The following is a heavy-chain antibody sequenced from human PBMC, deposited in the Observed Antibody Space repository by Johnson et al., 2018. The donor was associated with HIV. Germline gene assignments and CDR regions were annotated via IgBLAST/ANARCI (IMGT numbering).Heavy chain of an antibody. Sequence: MQLVESGGGLVQPGGSLRLSCAASGFTVSSNYMSWVRQAPGKGLEWVSVIYSGGSTYYADSVKGRFTISRDNSKNTLYLQMNSLRAKDTAVYYCASLVGSSSGEAFDIWGQGTMVTVSS. J-gene: IGHJ3*02. CDR3: ASLVGSSSGEAFDI. CDR2: IYSGGST. V-gene: IGHV3-66*01. CDR1: GFTVSSNY. D-gene: IGHD6-6*01.